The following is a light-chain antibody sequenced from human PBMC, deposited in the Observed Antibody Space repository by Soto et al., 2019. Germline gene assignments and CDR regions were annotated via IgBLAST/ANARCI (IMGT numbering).Light chain of an antibody. CDR3: QQINIYPFT. Sequence: DIPLTQSPSFLSASVGDRVTITCRASQGIRNSLAWYQQNPGKAPNLLIYDASALQTGVPSRFSGSGSGTEFTLTISSLQPEDCATYYCQQINIYPFTFGPGTKIDVK. CDR2: DAS. CDR1: QGIRNS. J-gene: IGKJ3*01. V-gene: IGKV1-9*01.